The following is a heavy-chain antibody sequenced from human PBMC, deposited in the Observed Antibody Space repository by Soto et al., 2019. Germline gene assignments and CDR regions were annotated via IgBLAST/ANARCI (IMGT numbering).Heavy chain of an antibody. CDR2: IFYSGST. Sequence: SETLSLTCTVSGGSISSSVYYWGWIRQPPGKGLEWIGSIFYSGSTYKNPSLKSRVTISKDTSKNQFSLKLTSVTAADTAVYYCARHGYYYGSGAAYAMDVWGRGTTVTVSS. J-gene: IGHJ6*02. CDR1: GGSISSSVYY. V-gene: IGHV4-39*01. CDR3: ARHGYYYGSGAAYAMDV. D-gene: IGHD3-10*01.